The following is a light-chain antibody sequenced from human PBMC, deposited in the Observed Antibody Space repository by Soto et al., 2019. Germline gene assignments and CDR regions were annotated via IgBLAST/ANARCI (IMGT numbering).Light chain of an antibody. J-gene: IGKJ5*01. CDR1: HNINTI. CDR2: RAS. Sequence: EVVLTQSPATLSVSPGERATLSCRASHNINTILAWYQQKPGQAPRLLIYRASTRATGIPARFSGSGSGTEFALTITSLQSEDFAVYYCQQYKNWPITFGQGTRLEI. V-gene: IGKV3-15*01. CDR3: QQYKNWPIT.